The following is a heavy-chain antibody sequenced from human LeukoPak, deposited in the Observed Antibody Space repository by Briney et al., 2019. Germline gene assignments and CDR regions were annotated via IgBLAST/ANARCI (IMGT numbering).Heavy chain of an antibody. CDR3: XXXXXXXXXXXRXXXXS. CDR2: IRHDGSSK. CDR1: GFSFXTYG. J-gene: IGHJ4*02. Sequence: GFSFXTYGMHWVRQAPGKGGEGVAFIRHDGSSKYYADSVKGRFTISRDSSKDTLYLQMNRLRTEETAVYYCXXXXXXXXXXXRXXXXSWGQGXLXTVSS. V-gene: IGHV3-30*02.